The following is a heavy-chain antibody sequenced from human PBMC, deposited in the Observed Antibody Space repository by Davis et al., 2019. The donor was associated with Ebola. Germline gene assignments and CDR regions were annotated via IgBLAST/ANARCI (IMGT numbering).Heavy chain of an antibody. CDR3: ATDVWGSAKIAGRPIEY. J-gene: IGHJ4*02. Sequence: ASVKVSCKASGYTLTELSMHWVRQAPGKGLEWMGCFNPDAGETIYAQKFQGRVTMTEDTSTDTAYMELSSLRSEDTAVYYCATDVWGSAKIAGRPIEYWGQGTLVTVSS. V-gene: IGHV1-24*01. D-gene: IGHD6-6*01. CDR2: FNPDAGET. CDR1: GYTLTELS.